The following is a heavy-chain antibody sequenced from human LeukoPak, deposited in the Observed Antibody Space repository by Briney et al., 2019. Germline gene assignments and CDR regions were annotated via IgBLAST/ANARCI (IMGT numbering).Heavy chain of an antibody. J-gene: IGHJ3*02. CDR1: GYIFTNYG. CDR2: ISASTRNT. V-gene: IGHV1-18*01. Sequence: ASVKVSCKASGYIFTNYGISWVRQAPGQGLEWRGWISASTRNTNYAQKFQGRVTVTTDISTTTAYMELRSLRSDDTAVYYCARNDPLLWFGEVLSGAFDIWGQGTMVTVSS. D-gene: IGHD3-10*01. CDR3: ARNDPLLWFGEVLSGAFDI.